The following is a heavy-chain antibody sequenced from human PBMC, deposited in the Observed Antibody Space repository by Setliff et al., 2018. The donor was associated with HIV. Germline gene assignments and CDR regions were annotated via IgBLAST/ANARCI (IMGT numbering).Heavy chain of an antibody. CDR3: AKNPKYISGWFQYYFDY. J-gene: IGHJ4*02. CDR1: GFTFSDYY. CDR2: ISGSSSTI. Sequence: GGSLRLSCAASGFTFSDYYMSWLRQAPGKGLEWVSYISGSSSTIDYAGSLKGRFTISRDNAKNTLYLQMNSLRAEDTAVYYCAKNPKYISGWFQYYFDYWGQGALVTVSS. D-gene: IGHD6-19*01. V-gene: IGHV3-11*01.